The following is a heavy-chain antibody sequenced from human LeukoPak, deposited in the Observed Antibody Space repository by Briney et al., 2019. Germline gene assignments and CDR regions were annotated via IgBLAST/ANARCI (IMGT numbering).Heavy chain of an antibody. D-gene: IGHD3-16*01. CDR1: GYTFTDYY. Sequence: ASVKVSCKASGYTFTDYYMHWVRQAPGQGLEWMGWINPSSGGTNYAQKFQGGVTVTRDTSISTAYMDLSSLRSEDTAVYYCAREGGSIDWFDPWGQGTLVTVSS. V-gene: IGHV1-2*02. CDR3: AREGGSIDWFDP. J-gene: IGHJ5*02. CDR2: INPSSGGT.